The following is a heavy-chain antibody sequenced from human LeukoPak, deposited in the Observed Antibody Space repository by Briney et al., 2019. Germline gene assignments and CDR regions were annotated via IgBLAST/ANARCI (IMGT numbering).Heavy chain of an antibody. CDR1: GYSISSGYY. D-gene: IGHD5-24*01. V-gene: IGHV3-7*01. Sequence: PSETLSLTCGVSGYSISSGYYWGWIRQPPGKGLEWVANIKQDGSEKYYVDSVKGRFTISRDNAKNSLYLQMNSLRAEDTAVYYCAREQEMATITGYFDYWGQGTLVTVSS. J-gene: IGHJ4*02. CDR3: AREQEMATITGYFDY. CDR2: IKQDGSEK.